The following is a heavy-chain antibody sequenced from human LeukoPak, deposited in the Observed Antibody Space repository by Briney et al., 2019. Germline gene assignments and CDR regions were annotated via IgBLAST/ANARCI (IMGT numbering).Heavy chain of an antibody. CDR1: GYTFTGYY. CDR3: ARGHCTNGVCYGHYYYYYMDV. Sequence: ASVKVSCKASGYTFTGYYMHWVRQAPGQGLEWMGWINPNSGGTNYAQKFQGRVTMTRDTSISTAYMGLSRLRSDDTAVYYCARGHCTNGVCYGHYYYYYMDVWGKGTTVTVSS. CDR2: INPNSGGT. D-gene: IGHD2-8*01. J-gene: IGHJ6*03. V-gene: IGHV1-2*02.